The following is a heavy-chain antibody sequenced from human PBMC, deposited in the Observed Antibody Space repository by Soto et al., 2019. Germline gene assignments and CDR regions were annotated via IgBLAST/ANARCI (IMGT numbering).Heavy chain of an antibody. Sequence: GGSLRLSCAASGFTFSSYGMHWVRQAPGKGLEWVAVISYDGSNKYYADSVKGRFTISRDNSKNTLYLQMNSLRAEDTAVYYCAKDGGSTVTTYYGMDVWGQGTTVTVSS. V-gene: IGHV3-30*18. CDR3: AKDGGSTVTTYYGMDV. CDR1: GFTFSSYG. CDR2: ISYDGSNK. D-gene: IGHD4-17*01. J-gene: IGHJ6*02.